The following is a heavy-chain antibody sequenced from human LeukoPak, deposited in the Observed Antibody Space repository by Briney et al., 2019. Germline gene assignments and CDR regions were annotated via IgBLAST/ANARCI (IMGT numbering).Heavy chain of an antibody. Sequence: GGSLRLSCAASGFTFSSYAMHWVRQAPGKGLEWVAVISYDGSNKYYADSVKGRFTISRDNSKNTLYLQMNSLRAEDTAVYYCAKDDYDSSGYISLYYGMDVWGQGTTVTVSS. CDR3: AKDDYDSSGYISLYYGMDV. CDR2: ISYDGSNK. CDR1: GFTFSSYA. J-gene: IGHJ6*02. D-gene: IGHD3-22*01. V-gene: IGHV3-30-3*01.